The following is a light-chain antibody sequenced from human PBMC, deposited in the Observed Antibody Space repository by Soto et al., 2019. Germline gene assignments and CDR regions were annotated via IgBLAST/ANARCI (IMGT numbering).Light chain of an antibody. CDR3: HQYNNWPT. J-gene: IGKJ4*01. CDR2: GAS. CDR1: QSVSSN. V-gene: IGKV3-15*01. Sequence: EIVMTQSPATLSVSPGERATLSCRASQSVSSNLAWYQQKPGQAPRLLIYGASTRATGIPDRFSGSGSGTEFTLTISSLQSEDCAVYYCHQYNNWPTFGGGTKVEIK.